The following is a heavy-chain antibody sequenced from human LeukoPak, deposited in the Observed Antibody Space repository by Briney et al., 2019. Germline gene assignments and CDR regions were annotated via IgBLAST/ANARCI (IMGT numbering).Heavy chain of an antibody. CDR3: ARWAAYDILTGYHGSYYYGMDV. Sequence: GASVKVSCKASGGTFSSYAISWVRQAPGQGLEWMGGIIPIFGTANYAQKFQGRVTITADESTSTAYMELSSLRSEDTAVYYCARWAAYDILTGYHGSYYYGMDVWGQGTTVTVSS. D-gene: IGHD3-9*01. CDR2: IIPIFGTA. V-gene: IGHV1-69*13. J-gene: IGHJ6*02. CDR1: GGTFSSYA.